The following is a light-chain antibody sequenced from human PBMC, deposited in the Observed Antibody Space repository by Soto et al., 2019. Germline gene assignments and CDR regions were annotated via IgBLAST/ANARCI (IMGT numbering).Light chain of an antibody. V-gene: IGKV3-11*01. J-gene: IGKJ1*01. CDR1: QSVSSY. CDR3: QQRSNWPPWT. Sequence: EIVLTQSPSTLSLSTGERATLSCRASQSVSSYLAWYQQKPAQAPRLLIYDASNRATGIPARFSGSGSGTDFTLTISSLEPEDFAVYYCQQRSNWPPWTFGQGTKVAIK. CDR2: DAS.